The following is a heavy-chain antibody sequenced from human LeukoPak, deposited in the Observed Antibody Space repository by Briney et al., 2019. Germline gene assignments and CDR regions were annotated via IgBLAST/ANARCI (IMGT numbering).Heavy chain of an antibody. V-gene: IGHV1-46*01. CDR3: ARSDYCSSTSCYMHY. D-gene: IGHD2-2*02. CDR1: GYTFTTYY. CDR2: INPSGGST. Sequence: ASVKVSCKASGYTFTTYYMHWVRQAPGQGLEWMGIINPSGGSTSYAQKFQGRVTMTRDTSTSTVYMKLSSLRFEDTAVYYCARSDYCSSTSCYMHYWGQGTLVTVSS. J-gene: IGHJ4*02.